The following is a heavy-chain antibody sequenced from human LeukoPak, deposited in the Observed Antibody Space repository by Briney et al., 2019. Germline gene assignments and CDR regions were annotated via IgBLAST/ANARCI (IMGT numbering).Heavy chain of an antibody. V-gene: IGHV1-46*01. Sequence: ASVKVSCKASGYTFTSYYMHWVRQAPGQGLEWMGIINPSSGSTSYAQKFQGRVTMTRDMSTSTVYMELSSLRSEDTAVYYCARDPSSGSYRFDAFDIWGQGTMVTVSS. J-gene: IGHJ3*02. CDR3: ARDPSSGSYRFDAFDI. D-gene: IGHD1-26*01. CDR1: GYTFTSYY. CDR2: INPSSGST.